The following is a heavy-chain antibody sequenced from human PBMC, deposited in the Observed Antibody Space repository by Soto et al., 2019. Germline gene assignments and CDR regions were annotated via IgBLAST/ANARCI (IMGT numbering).Heavy chain of an antibody. CDR2: IQFNGNT. V-gene: IGHV4-30-4*01. CDR1: GGSMSSSNFY. Sequence: SETLSLTCTVSGGSMSSSNFYWTWFRQTPEKGLEWMGYIQFNGNTNYNPSLKSRLFISIDRGESQFSLRLNSVTAADTAVYFCAGQNGPVGPWGQGTLVTVSS. J-gene: IGHJ5*02. CDR3: AGQNGPVGP. D-gene: IGHD1-1*01.